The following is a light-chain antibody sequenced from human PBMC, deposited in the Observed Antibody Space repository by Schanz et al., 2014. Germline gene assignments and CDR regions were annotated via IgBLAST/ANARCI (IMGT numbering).Light chain of an antibody. Sequence: QSALTQPASVSGSPGQSITISCTGTSSDVGGYNYVSWYQQHPGKAPKLMIYDVNNRPSGVSNRFSGSKSGNTASLTVSGLQAEDEADYHCSSHTAITTAVVFGGGTQLTVL. CDR3: SSHTAITTAVV. CDR1: SSDVGGYNY. CDR2: DVN. J-gene: IGLJ2*01. V-gene: IGLV2-14*01.